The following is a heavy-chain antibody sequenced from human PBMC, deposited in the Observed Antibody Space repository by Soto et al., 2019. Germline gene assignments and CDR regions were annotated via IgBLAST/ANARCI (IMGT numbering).Heavy chain of an antibody. CDR2: IYSGGAT. CDR1: GFTVSNNY. D-gene: IGHD1-1*01. Sequence: EVQLVESVGGLVQPGGSLRLSCAASGFTVSNNYMRWVRQAPGKGLEWVSLIYSGGATYYADSVKGRFTNSRDNSKNTLYLQMNSLSAEDTAVYYCARDGTYNWVGGQGILVTVSS. V-gene: IGHV3-66*01. CDR3: ARDGTYNWV. J-gene: IGHJ4*02.